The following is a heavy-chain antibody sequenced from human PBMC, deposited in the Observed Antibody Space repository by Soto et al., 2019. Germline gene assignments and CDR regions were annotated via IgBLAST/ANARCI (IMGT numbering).Heavy chain of an antibody. J-gene: IGHJ4*02. Sequence: QVQLVESGAGVVQPGRSLRLSCAASGFTFSSYGMHWVRQAPGKGLEWVAVISYDGSNKYYADSVKGRFTISRDNSKNTLYLQMNSLRAEDTAVYYCAKDRHHYNWNYDWVWDYWGQGTLVTVSS. D-gene: IGHD1-7*01. CDR1: GFTFSSYG. CDR3: AKDRHHYNWNYDWVWDY. CDR2: ISYDGSNK. V-gene: IGHV3-30*18.